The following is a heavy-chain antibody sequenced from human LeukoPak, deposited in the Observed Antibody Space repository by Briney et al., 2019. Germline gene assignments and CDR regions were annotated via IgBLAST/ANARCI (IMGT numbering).Heavy chain of an antibody. Sequence: GGSLRPSCAASGFTFSSYAMSWVRQAPGKGLEWVSAISGSGGSTYYADSVKGRFTISRDNSKNTLYLQMNSLRAEDTAVYYCAKDRDGPNSGSYYWDYFDYWGQGTLVTVSS. V-gene: IGHV3-23*01. D-gene: IGHD1-26*01. CDR2: ISGSGGST. CDR1: GFTFSSYA. J-gene: IGHJ4*02. CDR3: AKDRDGPNSGSYYWDYFDY.